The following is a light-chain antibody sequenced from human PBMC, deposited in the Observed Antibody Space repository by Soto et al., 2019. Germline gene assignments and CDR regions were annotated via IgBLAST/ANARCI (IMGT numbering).Light chain of an antibody. CDR2: GVD. CDR1: SSDIGTYNY. CDR3: TSLTTSDSWV. Sequence: QSALTQPASVSGSPGQSIAISCTGTSSDIGTYNYVSWYQQYPGKAPKLMIYGVDNRPSGVSNRFSGSKSGNTASLTISGLQAEDEADYYCTSLTTSDSWVFGGGTQLTVL. V-gene: IGLV2-14*01. J-gene: IGLJ3*02.